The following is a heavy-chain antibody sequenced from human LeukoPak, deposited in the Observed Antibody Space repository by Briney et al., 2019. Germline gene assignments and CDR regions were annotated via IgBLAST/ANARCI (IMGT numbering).Heavy chain of an antibody. CDR1: GFTFDDYT. D-gene: IGHD3-10*01. Sequence: PGGSLRHSCAASGFTFDDYTMHWVRQAPGKGLEWVSLISWDGGSTYYADSVKGRFTISRDNSKNTLYLQMNSLRAEDTAVYYCARDLRAGSGXSCFDY. V-gene: IGHV3-43*01. J-gene: IGHJ4*01. CDR2: ISWDGGST. CDR3: ARDLRAGSGXSCFDY.